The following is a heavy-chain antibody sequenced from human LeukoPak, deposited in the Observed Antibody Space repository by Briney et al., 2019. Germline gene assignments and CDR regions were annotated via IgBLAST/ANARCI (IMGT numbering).Heavy chain of an antibody. Sequence: ASVKVSCKASGYTFSSSGISWVRQAPGQALEWVGWISAYNGNTDYAQKFQGRVTMTTDRPTSTGYMELRSLRSDDTAVYYCARDRSHGDAFDIWGQGTMVIVSS. CDR1: GYTFSSSG. CDR2: ISAYNGNT. CDR3: ARDRSHGDAFDI. V-gene: IGHV1-18*01. J-gene: IGHJ3*02.